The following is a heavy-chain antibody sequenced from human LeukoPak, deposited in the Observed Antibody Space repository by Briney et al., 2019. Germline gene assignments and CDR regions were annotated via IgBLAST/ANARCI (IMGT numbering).Heavy chain of an antibody. V-gene: IGHV4-30-4*01. D-gene: IGHD3-10*01. CDR3: ARDLFRKTRRPGIAFDI. Sequence: SETLSLTCTVSGGSICSGDYYWSWIRQPPGKGLEWIGYIYYSGSTYYNPSLKSRVTISVDTSKNQFSLKLSSVTAADTAVYYCARDLFRKTRRPGIAFDIWGQGTMVTVSS. CDR2: IYYSGST. CDR1: GGSICSGDYY. J-gene: IGHJ3*02.